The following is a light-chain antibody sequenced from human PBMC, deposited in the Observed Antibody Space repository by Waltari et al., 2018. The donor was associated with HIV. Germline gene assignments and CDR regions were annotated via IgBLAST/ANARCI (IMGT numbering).Light chain of an antibody. CDR2: WTS. CDR3: QQYYSSPYT. CDR1: HSLLSSSNNKKS. J-gene: IGKJ2*01. Sequence: DIVMTQSPDSLAVSLGERDTINCKSIHSLLSSSNNKKSLAWYQQKPGQPPTLLIYWTSTRNSGVPDRFSGSGSGTDFTLTCSSLQAEDVAVYYCQQYYSSPYTFGQGTKLGIK. V-gene: IGKV4-1*01.